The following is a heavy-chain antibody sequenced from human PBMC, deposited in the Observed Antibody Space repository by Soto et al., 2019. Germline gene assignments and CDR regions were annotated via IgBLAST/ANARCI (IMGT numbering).Heavy chain of an antibody. CDR2: IWYDGSNK. J-gene: IGHJ5*02. V-gene: IGHV3-33*01. CDR1: GFTFSSYG. D-gene: IGHD2-2*01. CDR3: ARGAGVPAPSIDRFDP. Sequence: QVQLVESGGGVVQPGRSLRLSCAASGFTFSSYGMHWVRQAPGKGLEWVAVIWYDGSNKYYADSVKGRFTISRDNSKNTLYLQMNSLRAEDTAVYYCARGAGVPAPSIDRFDPWGQGTLVTVSS.